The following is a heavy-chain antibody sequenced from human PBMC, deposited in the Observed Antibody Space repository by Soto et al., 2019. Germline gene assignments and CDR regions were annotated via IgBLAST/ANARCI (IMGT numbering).Heavy chain of an antibody. CDR1: GFTFSSYW. CDR2: IKQDGSEK. V-gene: IGHV3-7*05. J-gene: IGHJ4*02. CDR3: ARAQAPNPDTAMVTDY. D-gene: IGHD5-18*01. Sequence: GGSLRLSCAASGFTFSSYWMSWVRQAPGKGLEWVANIKQDGSEKYYVDSVKGRFTISRDNAKNSLYLQMNSLRAEDTAVYYCARAQAPNPDTAMVTDYWGQGTLVTVSS.